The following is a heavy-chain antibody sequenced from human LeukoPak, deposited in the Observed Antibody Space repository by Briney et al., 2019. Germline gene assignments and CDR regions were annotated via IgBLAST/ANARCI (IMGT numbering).Heavy chain of an antibody. Sequence: ASVKVSCKASGYTFTGYYMHWVRQAPGQGLEWMGWINPNSGGTNYAQKFQGRVTMTRNTSISTAYMELSSLRSEDTAVYYCARGYCSGGSCHKMNYYYYYMDVWGKGTTVTISS. CDR3: ARGYCSGGSCHKMNYYYYYMDV. J-gene: IGHJ6*03. D-gene: IGHD2-15*01. CDR1: GYTFTGYY. V-gene: IGHV1-2*02. CDR2: INPNSGGT.